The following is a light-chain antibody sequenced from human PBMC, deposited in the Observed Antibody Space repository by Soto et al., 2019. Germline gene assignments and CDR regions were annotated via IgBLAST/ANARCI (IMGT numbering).Light chain of an antibody. CDR1: QIINTW. V-gene: IGKV1-5*03. CDR2: RAS. Sequence: DIQMTQSPSSLSASVGDRVTITCRASQIINTWLAWYQQKPGKAPKLLIYRASNLVNGVPSRFSGSGSGTQFALTIGHLQPDDFSIYYCQQYESYSGTFGPGTKVDL. CDR3: QQYESYSGT. J-gene: IGKJ3*01.